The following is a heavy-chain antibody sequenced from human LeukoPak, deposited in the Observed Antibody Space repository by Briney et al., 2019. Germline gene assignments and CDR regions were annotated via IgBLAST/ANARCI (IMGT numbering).Heavy chain of an antibody. V-gene: IGHV3-30*18. J-gene: IGHJ4*02. CDR3: AKRDGDY. CDR2: ISYDGSNK. Sequence: GGSLRLSCAASGFTFSSYGMHWVRQAPGKGLEWVAVISYDGSNKYYADSVKGRFTISRDNSKNTLYLQMNSLRAEGTAVYYCAKRDGDYWGQGTLVTVSS. CDR1: GFTFSSYG. D-gene: IGHD5-24*01.